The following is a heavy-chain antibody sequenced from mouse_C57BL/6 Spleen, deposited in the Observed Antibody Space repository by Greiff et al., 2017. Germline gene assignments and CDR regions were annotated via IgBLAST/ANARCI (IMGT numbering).Heavy chain of an antibody. CDR3: ARLGDYDGKDYAMDY. CDR2: ISSGSSTI. CDR1: GFTFSDYG. J-gene: IGHJ4*01. Sequence: VQVVESGGGLVKPGGSLKLSCAASGFTFSDYGMHWVRQAPEKGLEWVAYISSGSSTIYYADTVKGRFTISRDNAKNTLFLQMTSLRSEDTAMYYCARLGDYDGKDYAMDYWGQGTSVTVSS. V-gene: IGHV5-17*01. D-gene: IGHD2-4*01.